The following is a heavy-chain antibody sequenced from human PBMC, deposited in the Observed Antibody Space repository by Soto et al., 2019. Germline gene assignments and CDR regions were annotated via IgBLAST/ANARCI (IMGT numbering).Heavy chain of an antibody. CDR3: ARDPADYGDLYYYYYGMDV. V-gene: IGHV3-30-3*01. D-gene: IGHD4-17*01. J-gene: IGHJ6*02. CDR2: ISYDGSNK. CDR1: GFTFSSYA. Sequence: GGSLRLSCAASGFTFSSYAMHWVRQAPGKGLEWVAVISYDGSNKYYADSVKGRFTISRDNSKNTLYLQMNSLRAEDTAVYYCARDPADYGDLYYYYYGMDVWGQGTTVTVSS.